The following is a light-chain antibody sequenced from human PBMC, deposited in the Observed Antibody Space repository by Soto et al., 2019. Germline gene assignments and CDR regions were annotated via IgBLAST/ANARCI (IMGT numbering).Light chain of an antibody. V-gene: IGLV4-60*02. CDR1: SGHSTYI. J-gene: IGLJ2*01. CDR2: LEGSGSY. CDR3: ETWDINTHVV. Sequence: QPVLTQSSSASASLGSSVKLTCTLSSGHSTYIIAWHQQQPGKAPRYLMKLEGSGSYNKGSGVPDRFSGSSSGADRYLTISNLLFEDEADYYCETWDINTHVVFGGGTKLTVL.